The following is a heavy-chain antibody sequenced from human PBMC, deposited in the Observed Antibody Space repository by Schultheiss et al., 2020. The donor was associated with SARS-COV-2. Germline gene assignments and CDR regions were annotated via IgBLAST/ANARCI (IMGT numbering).Heavy chain of an antibody. V-gene: IGHV3-23*01. CDR3: ARGRSGYYDPFYYGMDV. Sequence: GESLKISCSASGFTFSSYAMSWVRQAPGRGLEWVSAISGSGGNTYYADSVEGRFTVSRDNSKNTLYLQMNSLRAEDTAVYYCARGRSGYYDPFYYGMDVWGQGTAVTVSS. J-gene: IGHJ6*02. D-gene: IGHD5-12*01. CDR1: GFTFSSYA. CDR2: ISGSGGNT.